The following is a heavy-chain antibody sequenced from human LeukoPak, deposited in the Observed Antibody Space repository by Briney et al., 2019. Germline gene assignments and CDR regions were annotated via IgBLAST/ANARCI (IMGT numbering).Heavy chain of an antibody. CDR1: GGSFSGYY. CDR2: INHSGST. D-gene: IGHD3-9*01. Sequence: SETLSLTCAVYGGSFSGYYWSWIRQPPGKGLEWIGEINHSGSTNYNPSLKSRVTISVDTSKNQFSLKLSSVTAADTAVYYCARLFPRSPYYDILTGYYGQDYWGQGTLVTVSS. V-gene: IGHV4-34*01. J-gene: IGHJ4*02. CDR3: ARLFPRSPYYDILTGYYGQDY.